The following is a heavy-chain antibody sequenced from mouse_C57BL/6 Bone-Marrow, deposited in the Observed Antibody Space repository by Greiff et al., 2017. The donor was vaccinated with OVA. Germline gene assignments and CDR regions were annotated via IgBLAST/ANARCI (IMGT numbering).Heavy chain of an antibody. J-gene: IGHJ3*01. Sequence: VQLQQSGAELVRPGASVKLSCTASGFNIKDDYMHWVKQRPEQGLEWIGWIDPENGDTEYASKFQGKATITADTSSNTAYLQLSRLTSEDTAVYYCTTTITTTFAYWGQGTLVTVSA. CDR2: IDPENGDT. D-gene: IGHD1-1*01. CDR1: GFNIKDDY. V-gene: IGHV14-4*01. CDR3: TTTITTTFAY.